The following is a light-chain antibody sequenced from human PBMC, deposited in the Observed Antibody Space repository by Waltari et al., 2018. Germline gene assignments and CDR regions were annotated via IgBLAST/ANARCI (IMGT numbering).Light chain of an antibody. CDR1: QDISHY. V-gene: IGKV1-33*01. CDR3: QQYDKFPIT. Sequence: DIQVTQSPPSLSASVGDTVPISCQASQDISHYLNWFQQKPGKAPRLLIYDTTTLEDGVPSRFSGGSSGTEYTLTITSLHPEDFATYYCQQYDKFPITFGEGT. J-gene: IGKJ5*01. CDR2: DTT.